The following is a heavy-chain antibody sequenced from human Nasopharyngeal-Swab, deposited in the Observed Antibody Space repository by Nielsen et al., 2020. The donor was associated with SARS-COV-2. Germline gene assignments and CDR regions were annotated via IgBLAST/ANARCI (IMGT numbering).Heavy chain of an antibody. D-gene: IGHD1-1*01. Sequence: ETLSLTCTVSGGSISGYYWSWIRQPPGEGLEWIGYIYYSGSTNYNPSLGSRVTISVDTSKNQFSLHLTSVAAADTAMYYCARRTTYDHFDYWGQGILVTVSS. V-gene: IGHV4-59*01. J-gene: IGHJ4*02. CDR1: GGSISGYY. CDR3: ARRTTYDHFDY. CDR2: IYYSGST.